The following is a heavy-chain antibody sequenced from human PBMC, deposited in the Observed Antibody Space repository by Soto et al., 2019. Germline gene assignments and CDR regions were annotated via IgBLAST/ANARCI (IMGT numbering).Heavy chain of an antibody. V-gene: IGHV3-9*01. CDR1: GFKFDDYA. CDR3: ARDFSCWHEFDY. J-gene: IGHJ4*02. Sequence: EVQLVESGGGLVQPGRSLRLSCTVSGFKFDDYAMHWVRQLPGKGLEWVSGISWNSETINYADSVKGRFTISRDNGKNSLYLQMNSLRGEDTALYHCARDFSCWHEFDYWGQGTLVTVSS. CDR2: ISWNSETI. D-gene: IGHD6-19*01.